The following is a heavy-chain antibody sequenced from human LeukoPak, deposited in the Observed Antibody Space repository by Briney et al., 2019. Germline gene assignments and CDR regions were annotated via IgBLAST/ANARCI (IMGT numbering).Heavy chain of an antibody. CDR2: MYYSGST. CDR1: GGSVTSGDYY. J-gene: IGHJ5*02. CDR3: ARPYYYDSKIDP. D-gene: IGHD3-22*01. Sequence: SETLSLTCTVSGGSVTSGDYYWSWIRQPPGKGLEWIAYMYYSGSTYYNPSLKSRVTMSADTSKNQLSLKLRSVTAADTAVYYCARPYYYDSKIDPWGQGILVTVSS. V-gene: IGHV4-30-4*01.